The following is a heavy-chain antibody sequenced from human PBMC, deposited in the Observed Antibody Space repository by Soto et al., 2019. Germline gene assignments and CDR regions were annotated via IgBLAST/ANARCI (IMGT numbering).Heavy chain of an antibody. CDR2: ISSSSSYI. V-gene: IGHV3-21*01. CDR1: GFTFSSYS. CDR3: ARFWGGDYYYYYMDV. D-gene: IGHD7-27*01. Sequence: GGSLRLSCAASGFTFSSYSMNWVRQAPGKGLEWVSSISSSSSYIYYADSVKGRFTISRDNAKNSLYLQMNSLRAEDTAVYYCARFWGGDYYYYYMDVWGKGTTVTVSS. J-gene: IGHJ6*03.